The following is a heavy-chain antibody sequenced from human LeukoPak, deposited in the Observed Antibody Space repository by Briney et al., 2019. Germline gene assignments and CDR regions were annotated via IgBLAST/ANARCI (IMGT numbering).Heavy chain of an antibody. CDR2: IYYSGST. CDR3: ARGVAPFRGVIASVSFDY. J-gene: IGHJ4*02. D-gene: IGHD3-16*02. V-gene: IGHV4-31*03. CDR1: GGSISSGDYY. Sequence: KPSQTLSLTCTVSGGSISSGDYYWSWIRQHPGKGLEWIGYIYYSGSTYYNPSLKSRVTISLDTSKNQFSLKLSSVTAADTAVYYCARGVAPFRGVIASVSFDYWGQGTLVTVSS.